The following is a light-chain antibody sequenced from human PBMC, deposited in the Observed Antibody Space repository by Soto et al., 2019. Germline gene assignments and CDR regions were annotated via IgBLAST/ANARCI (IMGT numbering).Light chain of an antibody. CDR3: ISYTSSSTPYV. CDR2: DVT. V-gene: IGLV2-14*01. J-gene: IGLJ1*01. CDR1: SSDVGGYNY. Sequence: QSALTQPASVSGSPGQSITISCTGTSSDVGGYNYVSWYQQHPVKAPKPMIYDVTNRPSGVSDRFSGSKSGNTASLTISGLQAEDAADYYCISYTSSSTPYVFGTGTKLTVL.